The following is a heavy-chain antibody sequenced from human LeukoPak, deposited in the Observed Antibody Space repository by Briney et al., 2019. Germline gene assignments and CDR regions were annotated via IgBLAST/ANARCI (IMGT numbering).Heavy chain of an antibody. Sequence: GGSLRLSCAASGFTFSSYSMNWVRQAPGKGLEWVSSISSSSSYIYYADSVKGRFTISRDNAKNSLYLQMNSLRSEDTAVYYCARGPPRDILTGYYDDYFDYWRQGTLVTVSS. V-gene: IGHV3-21*04. CDR3: ARGPPRDILTGYYDDYFDY. CDR1: GFTFSSYS. J-gene: IGHJ4*02. CDR2: ISSSSSYI. D-gene: IGHD3-9*01.